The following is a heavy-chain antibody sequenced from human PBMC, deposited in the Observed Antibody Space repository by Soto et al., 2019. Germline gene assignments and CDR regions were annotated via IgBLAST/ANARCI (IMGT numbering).Heavy chain of an antibody. Sequence: ESGGGLVKPGGSLRLSCAASGFTFSDYYMSWIRQAPGKGLAWVSYISSSGSTIYYADSVKGRFTISRDNAKNSLYLQMNSLRAEDTAVYYCARDTLAVVVVPDAYDYWGQGTLVTVSS. D-gene: IGHD2-2*01. V-gene: IGHV3-11*01. J-gene: IGHJ4*02. CDR1: GFTFSDYY. CDR3: ARDTLAVVVVPDAYDY. CDR2: ISSSGSTI.